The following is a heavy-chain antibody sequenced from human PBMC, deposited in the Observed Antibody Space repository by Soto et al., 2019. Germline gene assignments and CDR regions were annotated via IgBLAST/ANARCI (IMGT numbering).Heavy chain of an antibody. D-gene: IGHD3-16*01. CDR3: ARGYGGPIGWFDP. J-gene: IGHJ5*02. V-gene: IGHV1-3*01. CDR2: INAGNGNT. CDR1: GYTFTSYA. Sequence: QVQLVQSGAEVKKPGASVKVSCKASGYTFTSYAMHWVRQAPGQRLEWMGWINAGNGNTKYSQKFQGRVTITRDTSASTAYMELSSLRSKDTAVYYCARGYGGPIGWFDPWGQGTLVTVSS.